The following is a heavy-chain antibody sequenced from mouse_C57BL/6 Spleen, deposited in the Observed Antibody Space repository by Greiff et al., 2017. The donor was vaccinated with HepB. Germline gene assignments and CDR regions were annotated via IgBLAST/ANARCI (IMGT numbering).Heavy chain of an antibody. J-gene: IGHJ1*03. CDR2: ISSGSSTI. Sequence: DVQLVESGGGLVKPGGSLKLSCAASGFTFSDYGMHWVRQAPEKGLEWVAYISSGSSTIYYADTVKGRFTISRDNAKNTLFLQMTSLRSEDTAMYYCARSGYDYVWYFDVWGTGTTVTVSS. D-gene: IGHD2-4*01. CDR3: ARSGYDYVWYFDV. CDR1: GFTFSDYG. V-gene: IGHV5-17*01.